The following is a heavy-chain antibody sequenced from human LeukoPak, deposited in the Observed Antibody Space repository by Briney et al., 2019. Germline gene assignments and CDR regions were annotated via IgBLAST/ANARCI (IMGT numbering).Heavy chain of an antibody. J-gene: IGHJ4*02. CDR1: GGTFSSYA. CDR2: FIPIFGTA. D-gene: IGHD6-13*01. Sequence: SVKFSCKASGGTFSSYAISWVGQAPGQGREWMGGFIPIFGTANYAQKFQGRVTITTDKSTSTAYMELSSLRSEDTAVYYCARDQGSSSWYEVYFDYWGQGTLVPVSS. CDR3: ARDQGSSSWYEVYFDY. V-gene: IGHV1-69*05.